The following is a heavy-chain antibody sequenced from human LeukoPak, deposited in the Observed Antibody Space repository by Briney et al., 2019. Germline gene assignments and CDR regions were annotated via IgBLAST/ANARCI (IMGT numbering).Heavy chain of an antibody. CDR3: ARVRMAYFDY. CDR2: ISSSGSTI. CDR1: GFTFSDYY. V-gene: IGHV3-11*01. D-gene: IGHD2-8*01. Sequence: GGSLRLSCAASGFTFSDYYMSWIRQAPGKGLEWVSYISSSGSTIYYADSVKGRFTISRENAKNSPYLQMNSLRAEDPAVYYCARVRMAYFDYWGQGTLVTVSS. J-gene: IGHJ4*02.